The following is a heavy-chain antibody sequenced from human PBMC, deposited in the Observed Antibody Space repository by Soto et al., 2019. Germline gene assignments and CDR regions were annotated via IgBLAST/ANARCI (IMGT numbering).Heavy chain of an antibody. CDR1: GASISSDS. CDR3: GRQFCSTLSCYLNM. D-gene: IGHD2-2*01. J-gene: IGHJ4*02. CDR2: VYYSGST. Sequence: SETLSLTCSVSGASISSDSWIWIRQPPGKGLQWIGYVYYSGSTNYDPSLKSRVTIAVDTSKNQLSLNLTSVTAADTAVYYCGRQFCSTLSCYLNMWGRGTFVIVSS. V-gene: IGHV4-59*01.